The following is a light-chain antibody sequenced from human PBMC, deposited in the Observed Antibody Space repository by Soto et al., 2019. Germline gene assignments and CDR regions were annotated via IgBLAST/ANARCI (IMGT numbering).Light chain of an antibody. J-gene: IGLJ1*01. CDR3: SSYTSSNSYV. CDR2: GNS. V-gene: IGLV1-40*01. CDR1: SSNIGAGYD. Sequence: QSALTQPPSVSGAPGQRVTISCTGSSSNIGAGYDVHWYQQLPGTAPKLLIYGNSNRPSGVPDRFSGSKSGNTASLTISGLQTEDVAYYYCSSYTSSNSYVFGTGTKFTVL.